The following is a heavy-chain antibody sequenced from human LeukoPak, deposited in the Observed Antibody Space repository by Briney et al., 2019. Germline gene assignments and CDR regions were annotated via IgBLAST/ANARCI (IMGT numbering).Heavy chain of an antibody. CDR1: GYTFTGYY. CDR2: INPNSGGT. V-gene: IGHV1-2*02. J-gene: IGHJ6*02. D-gene: IGHD1-1*01. CDR3: ARGATGTTRPYYGMDV. Sequence: ASVEVSCKASGYTFTGYYMHWVRQAPGQGLEWMGWINPNSGGTNYAQKFQGRVTMTRDTSISTAYMELSRLRSDDTAVYYCARGATGTTRPYYGMDVWGQGTTVTVSS.